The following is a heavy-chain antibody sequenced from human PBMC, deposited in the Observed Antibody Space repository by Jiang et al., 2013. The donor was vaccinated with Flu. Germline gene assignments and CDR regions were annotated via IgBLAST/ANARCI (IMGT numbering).Heavy chain of an antibody. J-gene: IGHJ4*02. CDR3: AREHWRDGYKSFYDY. CDR1: GFTFSSYG. Sequence: QLVESGGGVVQPGRSLRLSCAASGFTFSSYGMHWVRQAPGKGLEWVAVISYDGSNKYYADSVKGRFTISRDNSKNTLYLQMNSLRAEDTAVYYCAREHWRDGYKSFYDYWGQGTLVTVSS. V-gene: IGHV3-30*03. D-gene: IGHD5-24*01. CDR2: ISYDGSNK.